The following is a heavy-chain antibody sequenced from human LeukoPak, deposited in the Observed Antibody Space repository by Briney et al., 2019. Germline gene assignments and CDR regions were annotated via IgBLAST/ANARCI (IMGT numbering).Heavy chain of an antibody. D-gene: IGHD5-18*01. CDR1: GYTFIGYY. V-gene: IGHV1-2*01. CDR2: INPNNGGA. J-gene: IGHJ5*02. Sequence: AAVKVSCKASGYTFIGYYMHWVRQAPGQGLEWMGRINPNNGGANYAQNFQGRVTLTRDTSITTVYMELTRLTPPDTDVSYCATGRTYSPVSCGQGALVTVS. CDR3: ATGRTYSPVS.